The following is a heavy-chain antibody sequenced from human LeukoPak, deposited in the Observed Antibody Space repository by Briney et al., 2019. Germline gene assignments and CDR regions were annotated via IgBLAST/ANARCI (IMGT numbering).Heavy chain of an antibody. Sequence: GALRLSCAASGFTVSSNYMSWVRQAPGKGLEWVSVIYSGGSTYYADSVKGRFTISRDNSKNTLYLQMNSLRAEDTAVYYCARDSEQWLVLGVFDIWGRGTMVTVSS. CDR3: ARDSEQWLVLGVFDI. D-gene: IGHD6-19*01. V-gene: IGHV3-66*01. CDR1: GFTVSSNY. J-gene: IGHJ3*02. CDR2: IYSGGST.